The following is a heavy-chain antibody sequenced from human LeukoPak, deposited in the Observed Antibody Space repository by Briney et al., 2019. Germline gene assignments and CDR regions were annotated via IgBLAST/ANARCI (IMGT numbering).Heavy chain of an antibody. D-gene: IGHD6-19*01. V-gene: IGHV4-59*01. CDR2: IYYSGST. CDR1: GGSISSYC. CDR3: ARHSVAGTNWFDP. J-gene: IGHJ5*02. Sequence: SETLSLTCTVSGGSISSYCWSWIRQPPGKGLEWIGYIYYSGSTNYNPSLKSRVTISVDTSKNQFSLKLSSVTAADTAVYYCARHSVAGTNWFDPWGQGTLVTVSS.